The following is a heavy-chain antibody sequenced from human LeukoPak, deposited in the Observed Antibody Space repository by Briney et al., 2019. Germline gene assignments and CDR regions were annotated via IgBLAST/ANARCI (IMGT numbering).Heavy chain of an antibody. CDR3: ARGVTMIVVVIHDWYFDL. J-gene: IGHJ2*01. CDR1: GGSISSSSYY. D-gene: IGHD3-22*01. V-gene: IGHV4-39*01. CDR2: IYYTRST. Sequence: PSETLSLTCTVSGGSISSSSYYWGWIRQPPGKGLEWIGSIYYTRSTYYNPSLKSRVTISVDTSKNQFSLKLTSVTAVDTAVYYCARGVTMIVVVIHDWYFDLWGRGTLVTVSS.